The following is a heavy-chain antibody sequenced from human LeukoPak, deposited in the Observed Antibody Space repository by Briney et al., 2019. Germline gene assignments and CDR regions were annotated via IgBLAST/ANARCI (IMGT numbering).Heavy chain of an antibody. CDR2: IYYSGST. J-gene: IGHJ4*02. Sequence: PSETVSLTCTVWGGSIRSYYWSWMRRPPGKGREWIGYIYYSGSTNYNPSLKSRVTISVDTSKNQFSLKLSSVTAADTAVYYCARYNDYGDYSSPNFDYWGQGTLVTVSS. CDR1: GGSIRSYY. V-gene: IGHV4-59*13. D-gene: IGHD4-17*01. CDR3: ARYNDYGDYSSPNFDY.